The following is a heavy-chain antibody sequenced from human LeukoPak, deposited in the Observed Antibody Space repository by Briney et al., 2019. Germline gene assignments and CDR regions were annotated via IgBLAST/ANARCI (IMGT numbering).Heavy chain of an antibody. CDR2: IKQDGSEK. CDR1: GFTFSSYA. D-gene: IGHD4-17*01. Sequence: GGSLRLSCAASGFTFSSYAMTWVRQAPGKGLEWVANIKQDGSEKYYVDSVKGRFTISRDNAKNSLSLQMNSLRAEDTAVYYCARRDHGDYGEEYSGQGTLVTVSS. V-gene: IGHV3-7*01. CDR3: ARRDHGDYGEEY. J-gene: IGHJ4*02.